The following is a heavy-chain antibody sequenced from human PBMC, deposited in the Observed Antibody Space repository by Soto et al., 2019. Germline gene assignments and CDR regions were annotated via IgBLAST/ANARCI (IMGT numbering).Heavy chain of an antibody. CDR2: FDPEDGET. J-gene: IGHJ3*02. V-gene: IGHV1-24*01. CDR1: GYTLTDIS. D-gene: IGHD3-22*01. Sequence: ASVKASCKVSGYTLTDISMHWVRQAPGKGLEWMGGFDPEDGETIYAQKFQGRVTMTEDTSTDTAYMELSSLRSEDTAVYYCATTMYYYDSSGYRKPYAFDIWGQGTMVTVSS. CDR3: ATTMYYYDSSGYRKPYAFDI.